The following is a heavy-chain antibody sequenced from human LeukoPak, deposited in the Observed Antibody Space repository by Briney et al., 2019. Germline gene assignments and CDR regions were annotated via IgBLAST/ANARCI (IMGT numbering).Heavy chain of an antibody. CDR1: GFTFSNYW. D-gene: IGHD7-27*01. Sequence: QTGGSLRLSXAASGFTFSNYWMSWVRQTPGEALEWEANIKQDGSEMYYLDSVKGRFTISRDNAKNSLFLQMNSLRGDDTAIYYCARDKVTGASYFDYWGQGTLVTVSS. CDR2: IKQDGSEM. CDR3: ARDKVTGASYFDY. J-gene: IGHJ4*02. V-gene: IGHV3-7*01.